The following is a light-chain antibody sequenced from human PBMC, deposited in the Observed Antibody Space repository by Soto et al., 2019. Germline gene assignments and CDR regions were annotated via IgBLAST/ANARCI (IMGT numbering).Light chain of an antibody. J-gene: IGLJ2*01. V-gene: IGLV2-14*01. CDR1: SSDVGDYNF. CDR3: SSYTTSSFVV. Sequence: QSVLTQSASVSGSPGQSITISCTGTSSDVGDYNFVSWYQQHPGKAPKLMIYEVSNRPPGVSNRFSGSKSGNTASLTISGLQAEDEADYFCSSYTTSSFVVFGGGTKFTVL. CDR2: EVS.